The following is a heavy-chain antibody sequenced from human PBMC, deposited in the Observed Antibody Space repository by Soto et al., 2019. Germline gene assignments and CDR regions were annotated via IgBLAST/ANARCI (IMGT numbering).Heavy chain of an antibody. J-gene: IGHJ6*03. CDR3: AREDNYPYCSSTSCYYYYYMDV. CDR2: INAGNGNT. V-gene: IGHV1-3*01. D-gene: IGHD2-2*01. Sequence: QVQLVQSGAEVKKPGASVKVSCKASGYTFTSYAMHWVRQAPGQRLEWTGWINAGNGNTKYSQKFQGRVTITRDTSASTAYMELSSLRSEDTAVYYCAREDNYPYCSSTSCYYYYYMDVWGKGTTVTVSS. CDR1: GYTFTSYA.